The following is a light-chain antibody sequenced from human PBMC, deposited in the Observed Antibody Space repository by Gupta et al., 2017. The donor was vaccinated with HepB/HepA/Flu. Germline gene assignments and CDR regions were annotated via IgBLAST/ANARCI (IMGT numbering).Light chain of an antibody. CDR2: EAS. J-gene: IGKJ4*01. V-gene: IGKV1-5*03. CDR3: QQYKSYPLT. Sequence: DIQMTQSPSTRPAPVGDRVTITCRASQSISSWLAWYQQKPEKAPKLLIYEASSLESGVPSRFSGSGSGTEFTLTISTLQPDDFATYYCQQYKSYPLTFGGGTKVEIK. CDR1: QSISSW.